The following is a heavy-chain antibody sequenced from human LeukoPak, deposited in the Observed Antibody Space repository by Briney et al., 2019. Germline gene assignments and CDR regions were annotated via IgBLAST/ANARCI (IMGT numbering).Heavy chain of an antibody. V-gene: IGHV3-23*01. CDR1: GFIFNNFA. CDR3: AKDQAVATMATMDY. Sequence: PGGSLRLSCAASGFIFNNFAMSWVRQAPGKGLEWVSAISGSGGSTYYADSVKGRFTVSRGNSRNTLYLQVNSLTAEDTAVYYCAKDQAVATMATMDYWGQGTLVTVSS. J-gene: IGHJ4*02. CDR2: ISGSGGST. D-gene: IGHD5-12*01.